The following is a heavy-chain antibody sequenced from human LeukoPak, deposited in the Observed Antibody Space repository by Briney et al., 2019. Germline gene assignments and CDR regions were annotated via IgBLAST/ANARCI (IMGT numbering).Heavy chain of an antibody. CDR2: VYDSWNN. CDR3: ASYFVGNGGRGY. V-gene: IGHV4-30-4*01. J-gene: IGHJ4*02. D-gene: IGHD3-10*02. CDR1: GDSINSGNSH. Sequence: SETLSLTCTVSGDSINSGNSHWTWIRQPPGKGLEWLGSVYDSWNNYYNPSLESRITMSVDTSKNQYSLELSSVIAADTAVYYCASYFVGNGGRGYWGQGALVIVSS.